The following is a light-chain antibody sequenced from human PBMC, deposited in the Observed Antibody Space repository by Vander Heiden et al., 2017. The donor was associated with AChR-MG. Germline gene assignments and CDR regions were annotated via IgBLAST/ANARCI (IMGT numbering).Light chain of an antibody. V-gene: IGLV6-57*03. CDR3: QSYDSSNHAV. J-gene: IGLJ7*01. CDR1: SGSIASNY. CDR2: EDN. Sequence: NFMLTQPHSVSESPGKTVTISYTRSSGSIASNYVQWYQQRPGSAPTTVSYEDNQRPSGVPDRFSGSIDSSSNSDSLTISGLKTEDEADDYCQSYDSSNHAVFGGGTQLTVL.